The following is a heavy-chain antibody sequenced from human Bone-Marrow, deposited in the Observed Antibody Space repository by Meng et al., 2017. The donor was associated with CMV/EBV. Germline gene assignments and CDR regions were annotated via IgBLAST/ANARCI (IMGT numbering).Heavy chain of an antibody. CDR2: ISYDGSNK. Sequence: GESLKISCAASGFTFSSYAMHWVRQAPGKGLEWVAVISYDGSNKYYADPVKGRFTISRDNSKNTLYLQMNSLRAEDTAVYYCARTIAARPSYYYYGMDVWGQGTTVTVSS. CDR1: GFTFSSYA. V-gene: IGHV3-30*04. J-gene: IGHJ6*02. D-gene: IGHD6-6*01. CDR3: ARTIAARPSYYYYGMDV.